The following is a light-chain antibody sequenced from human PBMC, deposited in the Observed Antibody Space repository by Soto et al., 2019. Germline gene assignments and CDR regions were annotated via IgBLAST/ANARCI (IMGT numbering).Light chain of an antibody. J-gene: IGKJ1*01. Sequence: EILLTQSPGTLSFSPGDRATLAYRASQTVSNIYLVWYQQRPGQAPRLLIYETSIRASGIPDRFSGSGSGTDFTLTISRLEPEDFAVYYCQQYGSSGTFGQGTKVDIK. CDR3: QQYGSSGT. CDR2: ETS. CDR1: QTVSNIY. V-gene: IGKV3-20*01.